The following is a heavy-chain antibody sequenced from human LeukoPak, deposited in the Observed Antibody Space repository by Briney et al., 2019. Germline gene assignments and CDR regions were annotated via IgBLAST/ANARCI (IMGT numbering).Heavy chain of an antibody. D-gene: IGHD2-15*01. CDR3: ARERVGDY. Sequence: GGSLRLSCAASGFTFSTSWMSWVRQAPGKGLEWVANINQDGSEKYFVDSVKGRFTISRDNAKNSLYLQMNSLRAEDTAVYYCARERVGDYWGQGTLVTVSS. CDR2: INQDGSEK. V-gene: IGHV3-7*01. J-gene: IGHJ4*02. CDR1: GFTFSTSW.